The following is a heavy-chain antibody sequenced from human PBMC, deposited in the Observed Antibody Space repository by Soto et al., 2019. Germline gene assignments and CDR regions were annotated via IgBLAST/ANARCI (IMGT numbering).Heavy chain of an antibody. CDR1: GFSFSSYA. D-gene: IGHD3-10*01. Sequence: GGSLRLSCAASGFSFSSYAMSWVRQAPGKGLEWVSVIGARSGSTYYADSVKGRFTISRDTSKNTLYLQMNGLRAEDTSIYYCAKTVITYGMDVPGQTTTVTVSS. CDR3: AKTVITYGMDV. J-gene: IGHJ6*02. V-gene: IGHV3-23*01. CDR2: IGARSGST.